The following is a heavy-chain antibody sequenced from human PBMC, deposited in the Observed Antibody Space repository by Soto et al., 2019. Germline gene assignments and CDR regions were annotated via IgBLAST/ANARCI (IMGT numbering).Heavy chain of an antibody. CDR3: ARGSRGRFLEWLPTNYYYYYYMDV. CDR1: GYTSTSYD. J-gene: IGHJ6*03. Sequence: ASVKVSCKASGYTSTSYDINWVRQATGQGLEWMGWMNPNSGNTGYAQKFQGRVTMTRNTSISTAYMELSSLRSEDTAVYYCARGSRGRFLEWLPTNYYYYYYMDVWGKGTTVTVS. CDR2: MNPNSGNT. D-gene: IGHD3-3*01. V-gene: IGHV1-8*01.